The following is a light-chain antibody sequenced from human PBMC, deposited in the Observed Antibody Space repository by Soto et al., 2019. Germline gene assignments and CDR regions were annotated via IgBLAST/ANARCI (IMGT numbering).Light chain of an antibody. CDR1: SGINVGTYR. V-gene: IGLV5-45*02. J-gene: IGLJ1*01. CDR3: MIWHSSAYV. Sequence: QLVLTQPSSLSASPGASASLTCTLRSGINVGTYRIYWYQQKPGSPPQYLLRYKSDSNKQQGSGVPSRFSGSKDASANAGILVCSGLQSEDEADYCCMIWHSSAYVFGTGTKLTVL. CDR2: YKSDSNK.